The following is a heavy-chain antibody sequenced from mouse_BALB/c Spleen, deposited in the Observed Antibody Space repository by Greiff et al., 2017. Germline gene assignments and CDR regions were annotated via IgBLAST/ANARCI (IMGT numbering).Heavy chain of an antibody. Sequence: QVHVKQSGPGLVQPSQSLSITCTVSGFSLTSYGVHWVRQSPGKGLEWLGVIWSGGSTDYNAAFISRLSISKDNSKSQVFFKMNSLQADDTAIYYCARNSGGSAWFAYWGQGTLVTVSA. D-gene: IGHD3-1*01. V-gene: IGHV2-4-1*01. CDR2: IWSGGST. J-gene: IGHJ3*01. CDR1: GFSLTSYG. CDR3: ARNSGGSAWFAY.